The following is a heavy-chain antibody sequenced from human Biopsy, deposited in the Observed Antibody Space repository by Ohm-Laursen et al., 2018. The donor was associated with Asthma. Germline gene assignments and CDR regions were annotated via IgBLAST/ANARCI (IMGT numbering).Heavy chain of an antibody. D-gene: IGHD3-22*01. Sequence: SLRLSCAASGFAVSRDHMFWVRQAPGKGLEWVSVIYSGGTSHTADSVRGRFTISRDYSENTLYLQMHSLRAEDTAVYYCARRDSSNWSHYYFDYWGQGTLVTVSS. CDR2: IYSGGTS. CDR1: GFAVSRDH. J-gene: IGHJ4*02. CDR3: ARRDSSNWSHYYFDY. V-gene: IGHV3-53*01.